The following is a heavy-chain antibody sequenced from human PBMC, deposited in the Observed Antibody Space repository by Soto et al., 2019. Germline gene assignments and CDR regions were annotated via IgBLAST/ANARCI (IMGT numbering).Heavy chain of an antibody. Sequence: EVQLVESGGGLVKPGGSLRLSCAASGFTFNNARMSWVRQAPGKGLEWVGRVKSKAEGGTTDYAAPVKGRFTISRDDSKNTVYLQMNSLKTEDTAVYYCARGQGAAIGDYYYHGMDVWGQGTTVTVSS. CDR2: VKSKAEGGTT. V-gene: IGHV3-15*01. J-gene: IGHJ6*02. CDR1: GFTFNNAR. D-gene: IGHD2-2*02. CDR3: ARGQGAAIGDYYYHGMDV.